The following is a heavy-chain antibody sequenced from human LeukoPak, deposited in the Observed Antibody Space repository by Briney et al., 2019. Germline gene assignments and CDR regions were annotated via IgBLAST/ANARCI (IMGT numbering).Heavy chain of an antibody. CDR2: IWFDGSNS. J-gene: IGHJ4*02. V-gene: IGHV3-33*01. CDR3: AREATGTGVDDY. Sequence: PGGSLRLSCAASGFRFSNYGMQWVRQAPGKGLEWVAIIWFDGSNSYHADSVEGRFTISRDNSKNILYLQMNSLRAEDTAVYYCAREATGTGVDDYWGQGTLVTVSS. CDR1: GFRFSNYG. D-gene: IGHD3-3*01.